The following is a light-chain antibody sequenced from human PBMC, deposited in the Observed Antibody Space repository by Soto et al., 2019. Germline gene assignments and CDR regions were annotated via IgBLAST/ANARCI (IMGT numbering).Light chain of an antibody. J-gene: IGLJ3*02. CDR2: GNS. CDR1: SSNIGAGYD. Sequence: QSVLTQPPSVSGAPRQRVTTSCTGSSSNIGAGYDVHWYQQLPGTAPKLLIYGNSNRPSGVPDRFSGSKSGASASLAITGLQAEDEADYYCQSYDISLATWVFGGGTQLTVL. CDR3: QSYDISLATWV. V-gene: IGLV1-40*01.